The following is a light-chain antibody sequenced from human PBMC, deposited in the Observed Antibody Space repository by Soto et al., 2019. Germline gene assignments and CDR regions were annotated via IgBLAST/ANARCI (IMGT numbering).Light chain of an antibody. J-gene: IGKJ2*01. CDR2: AAS. Sequence: DIQMTQSPSSLSASVGDRVTITCRASQSISSYLNWYQQKPGEAPKILIYAASTLESGVPSRFSGRGSGPDFSLTLSSLQPEDFATYYCQQTFSAPVTFGQGTRLEIK. CDR3: QQTFSAPVT. CDR1: QSISSY. V-gene: IGKV1-39*01.